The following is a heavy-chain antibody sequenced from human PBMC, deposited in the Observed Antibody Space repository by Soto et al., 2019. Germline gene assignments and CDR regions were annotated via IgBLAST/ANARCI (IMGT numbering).Heavy chain of an antibody. CDR1: GFTFSRSG. D-gene: IGHD2-21*01. CDR2: ISGSGDST. J-gene: IGHJ4*02. Sequence: PGGSLRLSCAASGFTFSRSGMSWVRQAPGKGPEWVSAISGSGDSTYYTDSVKGRFTISRDNSKNTLYLQMSSLGAEDTALYYCAKVIGLVDPYDCWGQGIQVTVSS. CDR3: AKVIGLVDPYDC. V-gene: IGHV3-23*01.